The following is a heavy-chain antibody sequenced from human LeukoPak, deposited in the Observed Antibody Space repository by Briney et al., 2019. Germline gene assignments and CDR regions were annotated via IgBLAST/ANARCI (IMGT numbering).Heavy chain of an antibody. D-gene: IGHD2-2*02. Sequence: ASVKVSCKASGYTFTSYSINWVRQAPGQGLEWMAWISAYNGNTNYAQKFHGRVTLTRDTSTSITYMELRSLRSDDTAVYFCARGMSGYTEDPFDIWGQGTVVTVSS. CDR2: ISAYNGNT. V-gene: IGHV1-18*01. J-gene: IGHJ3*02. CDR1: GYTFTSYS. CDR3: ARGMSGYTEDPFDI.